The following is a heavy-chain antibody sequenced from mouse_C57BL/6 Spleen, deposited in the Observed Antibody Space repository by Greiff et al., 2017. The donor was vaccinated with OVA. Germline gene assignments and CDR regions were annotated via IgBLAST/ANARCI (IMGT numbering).Heavy chain of an antibody. CDR3: ASYYYGSREPVDY. Sequence: VMLVESGAELARPGASVKLSCKASGYTFTSYGISWVKQRTGQGLEWIGEIYPRSGNTYYNEKFKGKATLTADKSSSTAYMELRSLTSEDSAVYFCASYYYGSREPVDYWGQGTSVTVSS. D-gene: IGHD1-1*01. CDR1: GYTFTSYG. CDR2: IYPRSGNT. V-gene: IGHV1-81*01. J-gene: IGHJ4*01.